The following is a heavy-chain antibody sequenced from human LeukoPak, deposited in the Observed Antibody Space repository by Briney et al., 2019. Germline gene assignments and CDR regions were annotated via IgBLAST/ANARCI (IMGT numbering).Heavy chain of an antibody. J-gene: IGHJ6*03. Sequence: GGSLRLSCAASGFTFSSYWMSWVRQAPGKGLEWVANIKQHGSEKYYVDSVKGRFTISRDNAKNSLYLQMNSLRAEDTAVYYCARVDNPARYYYYYYYMDVWGKGTTVTVSS. CDR2: IKQHGSEK. D-gene: IGHD1-1*01. V-gene: IGHV3-7*01. CDR3: ARVDNPARYYYYYYYMDV. CDR1: GFTFSSYW.